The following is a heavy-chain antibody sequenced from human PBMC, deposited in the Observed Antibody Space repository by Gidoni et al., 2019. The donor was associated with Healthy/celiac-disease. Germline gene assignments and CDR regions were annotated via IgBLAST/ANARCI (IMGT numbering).Heavy chain of an antibody. CDR1: GGTFSSYA. CDR2: ISPILCIA. J-gene: IGHJ1*01. V-gene: IGHV1-69*04. D-gene: IGHD2-2*01. Sequence: QVQLVQSGAEVKKPGSSVQVSCKASGGTFSSYANSWVRQSTGQGLEWMGRISPILCIANYAQKFQGRVTITADKSTSTAYMELSSLRSEDTAVYYCAREGQHKNCSSTSCPRGRAEYFQHWGQGTLVTVSS. CDR3: AREGQHKNCSSTSCPRGRAEYFQH.